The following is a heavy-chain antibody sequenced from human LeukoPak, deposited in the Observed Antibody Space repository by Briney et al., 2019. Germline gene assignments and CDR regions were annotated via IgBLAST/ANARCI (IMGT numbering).Heavy chain of an antibody. V-gene: IGHV3-23*01. D-gene: IGHD6-19*01. Sequence: QPGGSLRLSCAASGFAFSSYAMSWVRQAPGKGLEWVSAISGSGGSTYYADSVKGRFTISRDDSKNTLYLQMNSLRAEDTAVHYCARVAVAGYFDYWGQGTLVTVSS. CDR1: GFAFSSYA. CDR3: ARVAVAGYFDY. CDR2: ISGSGGST. J-gene: IGHJ4*02.